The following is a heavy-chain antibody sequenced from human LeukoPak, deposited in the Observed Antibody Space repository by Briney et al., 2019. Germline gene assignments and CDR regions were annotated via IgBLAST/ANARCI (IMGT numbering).Heavy chain of an antibody. CDR3: AKFKGLRFLEWPQGGGYFDY. V-gene: IGHV3-23*01. J-gene: IGHJ4*02. Sequence: PGGSLRLSCAASGFTFSSYAMSWVRQAPGKGLEWVSAISGSGGSTYYADSVKGRFTISRDNSKNTLYLQMNSLRAEDTAVYYCAKFKGLRFLEWPQGGGYFDYWGQGTLVTVSS. D-gene: IGHD3-3*01. CDR2: ISGSGGST. CDR1: GFTFSSYA.